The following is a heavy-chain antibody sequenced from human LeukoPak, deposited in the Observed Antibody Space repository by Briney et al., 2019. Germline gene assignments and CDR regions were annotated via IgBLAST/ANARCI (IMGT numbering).Heavy chain of an antibody. V-gene: IGHV1-18*01. CDR1: GYTFTNYG. CDR3: ARSGCSAGSCYSQTVRFDS. CDR2: ISAYNGNT. D-gene: IGHD2-15*01. J-gene: IGHJ4*02. Sequence: ASVKVSCKASGYTFTNYGISWVRQAPGQGLEWMAWISAYNGNTDYAQKFQGRVTVTADTSMSTAYMELRSLRSDDTAVYYCARSGCSAGSCYSQTVRFDSWGQGTLVTVSS.